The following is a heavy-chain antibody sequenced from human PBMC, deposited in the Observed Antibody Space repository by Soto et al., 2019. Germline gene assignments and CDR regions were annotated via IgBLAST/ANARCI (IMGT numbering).Heavy chain of an antibody. J-gene: IGHJ5*02. CDR3: ARYIAAAGNWFDP. CDR2: IYYSGST. V-gene: IGHV4-59*01. Sequence: SVLLSLTCSVAGGSISSYYWSWIRKPPGKGLEWIGYIYYSGSTNYNPSLKSRVTISVDTSKNQFSLKLSSVTAADTAVYYCARYIAAAGNWFDPWGQGTLVTVSS. CDR1: GGSISSYY. D-gene: IGHD6-13*01.